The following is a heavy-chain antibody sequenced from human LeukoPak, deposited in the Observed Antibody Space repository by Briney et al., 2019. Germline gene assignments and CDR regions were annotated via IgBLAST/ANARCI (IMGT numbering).Heavy chain of an antibody. CDR3: ARAFIAVAGTGGFDY. D-gene: IGHD6-19*01. J-gene: IGHJ4*02. V-gene: IGHV3-30*01. Sequence: PGGSLRLSCAASGFTFSSYAMHWVRQATGKGLEWVAVISYDGSNKYYADSVKGRFTISRDNSKNTLYLQMNSLRAEDTAVYYCARAFIAVAGTGGFDYWGQGTLVTVSS. CDR2: ISYDGSNK. CDR1: GFTFSSYA.